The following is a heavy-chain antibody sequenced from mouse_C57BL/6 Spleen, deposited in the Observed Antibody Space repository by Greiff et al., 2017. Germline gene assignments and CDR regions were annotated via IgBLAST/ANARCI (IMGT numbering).Heavy chain of an antibody. J-gene: IGHJ1*03. CDR2: INPNNGGT. CDR3: ARGGLRSYWYFDV. D-gene: IGHD2-4*01. Sequence: VQLQQSGPELVKPGASVKISCKASGYTFTDYYMNWVKQSHGKSLEWIGDINPNNGGTSYNQKFKGKATLTVDKSSSTAYMELRSLTSEDSAVYYCARGGLRSYWYFDVWGTGTTVTVSS. CDR1: GYTFTDYY. V-gene: IGHV1-26*01.